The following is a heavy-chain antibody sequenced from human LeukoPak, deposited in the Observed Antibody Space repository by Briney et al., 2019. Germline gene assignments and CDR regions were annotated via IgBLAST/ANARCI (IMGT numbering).Heavy chain of an antibody. CDR3: ARAPPVAQEDY. CDR1: GDSMNNYY. CDR2: IYYSGST. J-gene: IGHJ4*02. Sequence: SDTLSLTCTVSGDSMNNYYMTWIRQPSGKGLEWIGYIYYSGSTYYDPSLKSRVTISGDTSKSQFYLKLSSVTAADTAVYYCARAPPVAQEDYWGQGTLVTVSS. V-gene: IGHV4-59*06.